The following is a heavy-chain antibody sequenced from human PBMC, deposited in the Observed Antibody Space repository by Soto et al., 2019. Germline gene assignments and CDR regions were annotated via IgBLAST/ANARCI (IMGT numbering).Heavy chain of an antibody. Sequence: SETLSLTCTVSGGSISSYYWSWIRQPPGKGLEWIGYIYYSGSTNYNPSLKSRVTISVDTSKNQFSLKLSSVTAADTAVYYCARGRYCSSTSCSPMIDYWGQGTLVTVSS. V-gene: IGHV4-59*08. J-gene: IGHJ4*02. CDR1: GGSISSYY. CDR2: IYYSGST. D-gene: IGHD2-2*01. CDR3: ARGRYCSSTSCSPMIDY.